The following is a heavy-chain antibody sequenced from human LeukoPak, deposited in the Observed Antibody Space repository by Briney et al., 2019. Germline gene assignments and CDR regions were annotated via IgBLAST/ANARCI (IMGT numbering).Heavy chain of an antibody. V-gene: IGHV3-23*01. CDR2: VTNNGGST. CDR3: AKLWSSSRGAFDI. Sequence: GGSLRLSCAASGFTFSDYYMSWIRQAPGKGLEWVSVVTNNGGSTYYADSVKGRFTLSRDNSKNTLYLQMNSLRAEDTAVYYCAKLWSSSRGAFDIWGQGTMVTVSS. D-gene: IGHD6-13*01. J-gene: IGHJ3*02. CDR1: GFTFSDYY.